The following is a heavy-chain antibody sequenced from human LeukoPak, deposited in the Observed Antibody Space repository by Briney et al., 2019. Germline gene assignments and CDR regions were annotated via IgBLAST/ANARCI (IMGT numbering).Heavy chain of an antibody. Sequence: SETLSLTCTVSGGSISSYYWSWIRQPPGKGLEWIGYIYTSGSTNYNPSLKSRVTISVDTSKNQFSLKLSSVTAADTAVYYYACSEGYYYYYMDVWGKGTTVTVSS. D-gene: IGHD3-10*02. V-gene: IGHV4-4*09. CDR2: IYTSGST. CDR3: ACSEGYYYYYMDV. CDR1: GGSISSYY. J-gene: IGHJ6*03.